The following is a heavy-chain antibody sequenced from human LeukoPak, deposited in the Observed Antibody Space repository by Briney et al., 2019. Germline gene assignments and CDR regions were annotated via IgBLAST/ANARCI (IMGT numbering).Heavy chain of an antibody. CDR2: IYHTGST. D-gene: IGHD5-18*01. Sequence: PSQTLSLTCAVSIGSISSGGYSWSWIRQSPGKGLEWIGYIYHTGSTSYNPSLKSRVTMSVDRSKNQFSLKLTSVTGADTAVYYCARSRIQLWNSPFDYWGQGTLVTVSS. CDR1: IGSISSGGYS. V-gene: IGHV4-30-2*06. J-gene: IGHJ4*02. CDR3: ARSRIQLWNSPFDY.